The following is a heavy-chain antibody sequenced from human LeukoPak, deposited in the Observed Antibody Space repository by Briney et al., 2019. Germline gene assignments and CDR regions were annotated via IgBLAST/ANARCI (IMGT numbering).Heavy chain of an antibody. Sequence: GGSLRLSCVASEFTFSSYWMTWVRQAPGKGLEWVASINQDGSEKYNVDSVKGRFTISRDNANNSLYLQMNCLRVEDTAVYYCARGGGYCSGGTCYSTHWGQGALVTVSS. CDR3: ARGGGYCSGGTCYSTH. CDR2: INQDGSEK. CDR1: EFTFSSYW. D-gene: IGHD2-15*01. V-gene: IGHV3-7*03. J-gene: IGHJ4*02.